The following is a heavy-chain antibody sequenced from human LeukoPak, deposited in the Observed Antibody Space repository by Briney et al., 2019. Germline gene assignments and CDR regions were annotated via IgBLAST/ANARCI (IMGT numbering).Heavy chain of an antibody. Sequence: GGSLRLSCAASGFIFSSYAMNWVRQAPGKGLEWVAVISYDGSNKYYADSVKGRFPISRDNSKNTLYLQMNSLRTEDTAVYYCAKEDYDGSGSYLGYWGQGILVTVSS. CDR1: GFIFSSYA. J-gene: IGHJ4*02. CDR3: AKEDYDGSGSYLGY. D-gene: IGHD3-10*01. V-gene: IGHV3-30*18. CDR2: ISYDGSNK.